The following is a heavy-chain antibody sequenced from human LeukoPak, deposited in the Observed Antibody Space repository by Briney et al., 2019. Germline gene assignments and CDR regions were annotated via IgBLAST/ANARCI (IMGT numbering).Heavy chain of an antibody. CDR2: IYYSGST. V-gene: IGHV4-59*12. CDR3: ASHLGKIDY. J-gene: IGHJ4*02. Sequence: SETLSLTCTVSGGSISSYYWSWIRQPPGKGLEWIGYIYYSGSTNYNPSLKSRVTISVDTSKNQFSLKLSSVTAADTAVYYCASHLGKIDYWGQGTLVTVSS. D-gene: IGHD7-27*01. CDR1: GGSISSYY.